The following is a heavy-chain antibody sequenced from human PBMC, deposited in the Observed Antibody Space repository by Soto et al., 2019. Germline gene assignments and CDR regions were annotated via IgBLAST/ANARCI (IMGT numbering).Heavy chain of an antibody. CDR3: ARDGYSGYDPSPNDY. Sequence: SLRLSCAASGFTFSSYWMSWVRQAPGKGLEWVANIKQDGSEKYYVDSVKGRFTISRDNAKNSLYLQMNSLRAEDTAVYYCARDGYSGYDPSPNDYWGQGTLVTVSS. D-gene: IGHD5-12*01. CDR1: GFTFSSYW. V-gene: IGHV3-7*01. J-gene: IGHJ4*02. CDR2: IKQDGSEK.